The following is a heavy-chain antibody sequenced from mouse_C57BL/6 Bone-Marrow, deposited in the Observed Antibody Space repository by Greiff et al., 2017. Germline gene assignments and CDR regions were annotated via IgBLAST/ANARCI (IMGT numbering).Heavy chain of an antibody. CDR2: INPGSGGT. J-gene: IGHJ1*03. CDR1: GYAFTNYL. V-gene: IGHV1-54*01. Sequence: QVQLQQSGAELVRPGTSVKVSCKASGYAFTNYLIEWVKQRPGQGLEWIGVINPGSGGTNYNEKFKGKATLTADKSSSTAYMQLSSLTSEDSAVYFCARCPYYNGSSGNVWGTGTTVTVSS. CDR3: ARCPYYNGSSGNV. D-gene: IGHD1-1*01.